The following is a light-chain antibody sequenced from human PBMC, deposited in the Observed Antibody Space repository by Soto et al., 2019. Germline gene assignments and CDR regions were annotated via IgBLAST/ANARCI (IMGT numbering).Light chain of an antibody. J-gene: IGKJ2*03. CDR2: KAS. V-gene: IGKV1-5*03. Sequence: SRATVSVPEKDRVTRSCRASQTICSCLAWSQQIPGKAPKPLVYKASTLHSGVPSRFSGGGSGTDFTLTIFFFQLKDLTPYGRTVVACLRNSF. CDR3: TVVACLRNS. CDR1: QTICSC.